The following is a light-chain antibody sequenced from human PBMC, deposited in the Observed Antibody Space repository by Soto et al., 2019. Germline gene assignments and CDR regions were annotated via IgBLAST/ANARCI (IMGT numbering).Light chain of an antibody. CDR1: QCVSRSC. J-gene: IGKJ5*01. CDR3: QQSSSSPIT. V-gene: IGKV3D-20*01. Sequence: EIVLTQSPATLSSSPGDRATLSCGASQCVSRSCLAWYQQKPGLAPRLIIYDASSRATGIPDRFSGSGSGTDFTLTISRLESEDFAVYYCQQSSSSPITFGQGTRLEIK. CDR2: DAS.